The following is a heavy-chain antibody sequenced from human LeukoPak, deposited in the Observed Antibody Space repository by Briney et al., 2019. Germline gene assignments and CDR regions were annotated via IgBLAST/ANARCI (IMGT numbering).Heavy chain of an antibody. CDR3: ARLFEGWDPPGTFDI. Sequence: SETLSLTCTVSGGSISSYYWSWIRQPPGKGLEWIGYIYYSGSTNYNPSLKSRVTISVDTSKNQFSLKLSSVTAADTAVYYCARLFEGWDPPGTFDIWGQGTMVTVSS. V-gene: IGHV4-59*08. J-gene: IGHJ3*02. CDR2: IYYSGST. CDR1: GGSISSYY. D-gene: IGHD1-26*01.